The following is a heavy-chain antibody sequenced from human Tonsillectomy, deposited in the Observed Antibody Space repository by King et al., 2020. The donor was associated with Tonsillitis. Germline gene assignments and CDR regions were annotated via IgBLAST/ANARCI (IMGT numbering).Heavy chain of an antibody. Sequence: QLVQSGGGFFQPGGSLRLSCAASGFTFSIYWMHWVRQAPGKGLVWVSRINSDGSSTNYADSVKGRFTISRDNAKNTLYLQMNSLRAEDTAVYYCARGCHPYYYDSSGYNYFDYWGQGTLVTVSS. CDR1: GFTFSIYW. CDR3: ARGCHPYYYDSSGYNYFDY. CDR2: INSDGSST. J-gene: IGHJ4*02. V-gene: IGHV3-74*02. D-gene: IGHD3-22*01.